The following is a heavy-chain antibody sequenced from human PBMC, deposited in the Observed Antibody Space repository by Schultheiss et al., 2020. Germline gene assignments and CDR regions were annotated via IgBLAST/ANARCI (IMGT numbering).Heavy chain of an antibody. CDR1: GFTVSSNY. D-gene: IGHD2-15*01. V-gene: IGHV3-15*01. Sequence: GGSLRLSCAASGFTVSSNYMSWVRQAPGKGLEWVCGIKSKTDGGTTNYAAPVKGRFTVSRDESENTLYLEMNSLKAEDTAVYYCITGLRWQHDFDYWGQGTLVNVYS. J-gene: IGHJ4*02. CDR3: ITGLRWQHDFDY. CDR2: IKSKTDGGTT.